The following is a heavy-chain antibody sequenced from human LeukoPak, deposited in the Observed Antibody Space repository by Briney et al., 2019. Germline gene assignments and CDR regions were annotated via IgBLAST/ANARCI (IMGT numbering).Heavy chain of an antibody. CDR2: ISGSGGSS. D-gene: IGHD5-18*01. Sequence: GGSLRLSCAASGFTFSSYAMSWVRQAPGKGLEWVSAISGSGGSSYYADSVKGRFTISRDNSKNTLYLQMNSLRAEDTAVYYCAKGGYSYGYPLDYWGQGTLVTVSS. V-gene: IGHV3-23*01. J-gene: IGHJ4*02. CDR1: GFTFSSYA. CDR3: AKGGYSYGYPLDY.